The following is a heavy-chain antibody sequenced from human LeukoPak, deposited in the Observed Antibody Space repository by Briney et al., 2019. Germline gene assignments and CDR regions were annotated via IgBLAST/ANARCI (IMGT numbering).Heavy chain of an antibody. CDR2: INPNSGDT. Sequence: ASVKVSCKASGYTFTGYHMYWVRQAPGQGLEWMGRINPNSGDTNYAQKFQGRVTMTRDTSISTAYMELSRLRSDDTAVYYCARDYCSSTSCLFDYWGQGTLVTVSS. D-gene: IGHD2-2*01. CDR3: ARDYCSSTSCLFDY. J-gene: IGHJ4*02. CDR1: GYTFTGYH. V-gene: IGHV1-2*06.